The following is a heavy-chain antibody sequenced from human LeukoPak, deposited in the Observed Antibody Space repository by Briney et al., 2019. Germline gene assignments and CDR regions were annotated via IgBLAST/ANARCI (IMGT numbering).Heavy chain of an antibody. CDR1: GGSISSSNW. D-gene: IGHD6-19*01. J-gene: IGHJ3*02. V-gene: IGHV4-4*02. Sequence: SETLSLTCAVSGGSISSSNWWSWVRQPPGKGLEWIGEIYHSGSTNYNPSLKSRVTISVDKSKNQFSLKLSSVTAADTAVYYCARDRPVAVAGTATFDIWGQGTMVTVSS. CDR2: IYHSGST. CDR3: ARDRPVAVAGTATFDI.